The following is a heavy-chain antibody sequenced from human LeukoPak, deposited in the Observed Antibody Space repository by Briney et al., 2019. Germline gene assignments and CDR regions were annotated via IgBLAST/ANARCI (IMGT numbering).Heavy chain of an antibody. D-gene: IGHD3-10*01. J-gene: IGHJ4*02. V-gene: IGHV1-46*01. CDR2: INPSGGST. Sequence: ASVKVSCKASGYTFTSYYMHWVRQAPGQGLKWMGIINPSGGSTSYAQKFQGRVTMTRDTSTSTVYMELSSLRSEDTAVYYCARVPTMGLFDYWGQGTLVTVSS. CDR1: GYTFTSYY. CDR3: ARVPTMGLFDY.